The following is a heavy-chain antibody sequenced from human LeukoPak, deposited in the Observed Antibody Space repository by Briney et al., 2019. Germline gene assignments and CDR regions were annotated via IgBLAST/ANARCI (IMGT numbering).Heavy chain of an antibody. CDR1: GYTFTSYY. CDR3: ARRGGYSGYDFNI. Sequence: GASVKVSCKASGYTFTSYYMHWVRQAPGQGLEWMGIINPSGGSTSYAQKFQGRVSMTRDTSISTAYMELSRLRSDDTAVYYCARRGGYSGYDFNIWGQGTLVTVSS. D-gene: IGHD5-12*01. V-gene: IGHV1-46*01. J-gene: IGHJ4*02. CDR2: INPSGGST.